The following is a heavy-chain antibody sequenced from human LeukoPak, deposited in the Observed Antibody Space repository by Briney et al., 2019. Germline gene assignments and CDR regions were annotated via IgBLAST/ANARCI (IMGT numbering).Heavy chain of an antibody. D-gene: IGHD1-26*01. Sequence: GGSLRLSCAASGFTFSGYWMHWARHSPGKGLVWVSCINGDGSDTRYADSVKGRFTISRDNAKNTLYLQMNSLRVKDTAVYYCARDPRSKGFDPWGQGTLVTVSS. CDR2: INGDGSDT. CDR3: ARDPRSKGFDP. CDR1: GFTFSGYW. V-gene: IGHV3-74*01. J-gene: IGHJ5*02.